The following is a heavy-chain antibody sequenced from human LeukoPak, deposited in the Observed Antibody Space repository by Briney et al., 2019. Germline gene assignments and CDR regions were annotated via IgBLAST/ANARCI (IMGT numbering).Heavy chain of an antibody. V-gene: IGHV3-49*01. D-gene: IGHD6-6*01. CDR3: TRDPQLQNGFDY. J-gene: IGHJ4*02. CDR1: GFTFGDYA. CDR2: IRNDAYAWTT. Sequence: GGSLRLSCSTSGFTFGDYAILWFRRAPGKGLECLGFIRNDAYAWTTAYAASVKGRFTISRDGSKSIAYLQMNSLKTEDTAVYYCTRDPQLQNGFDYWGQGTLVTVSS.